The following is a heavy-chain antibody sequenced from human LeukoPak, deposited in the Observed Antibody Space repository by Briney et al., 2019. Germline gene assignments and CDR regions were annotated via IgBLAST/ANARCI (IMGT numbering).Heavy chain of an antibody. D-gene: IGHD1-26*01. CDR1: GGSISSGGYY. Sequence: SETLSLTCTVSGGSISSGGYYWSWIRQHPGKGLECIGYIYYSGSTYYNPSLKSRVTISIDTSKNQFSLKLSSVTAADTAVYYCARNPGSYHTDYWGQGTLVTVCS. J-gene: IGHJ4*02. CDR2: IYYSGST. V-gene: IGHV4-31*03. CDR3: ARNPGSYHTDY.